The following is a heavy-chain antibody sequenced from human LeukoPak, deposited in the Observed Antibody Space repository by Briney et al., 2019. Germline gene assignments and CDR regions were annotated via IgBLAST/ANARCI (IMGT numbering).Heavy chain of an antibody. CDR3: ARDIYDSSGYGFDY. V-gene: IGHV4-59*01. D-gene: IGHD3-22*01. CDR1: GGSISSYY. Sequence: PETLSLTCTVSGGSISSYYWSWIRQPPGKGLEWIGYIYYSGSTNYNPSLKSRVTISVDTSKNQFSLKLSSVTAADTAVYYCARDIYDSSGYGFDYWGQGTLVTVSS. CDR2: IYYSGST. J-gene: IGHJ4*02.